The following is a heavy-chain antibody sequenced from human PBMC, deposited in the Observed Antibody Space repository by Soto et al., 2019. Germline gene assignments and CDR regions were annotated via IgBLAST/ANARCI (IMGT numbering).Heavy chain of an antibody. D-gene: IGHD6-6*01. CDR2: IYHNGSS. Sequence: PSETLSLTCAVSGGSISSNNWWTWVRQPPGKGLEWIGEIYHNGSSNYHPSLKSRVTISVDTSKSQFSLKLSSVTAADTAVYYCARGGGVYYFDYWGQGTLVTVSS. CDR3: ARGGGVYYFDY. J-gene: IGHJ4*02. V-gene: IGHV4-4*02. CDR1: GGSISSNNW.